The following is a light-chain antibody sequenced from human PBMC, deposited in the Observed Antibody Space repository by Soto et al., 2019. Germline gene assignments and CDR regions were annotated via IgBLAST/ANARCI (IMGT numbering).Light chain of an antibody. Sequence: QSVLTQPPSVSGAPGQRVTISCTGSSSNIGAHYDVHWYQQLPGTAPKLLIYDNNKRPSGIPDRFSGSKSGTSATLGITGLQTGDEADYYCGTWDSSLSAGVVFGGGTKVTVL. J-gene: IGLJ2*01. CDR3: GTWDSSLSAGVV. V-gene: IGLV1-51*01. CDR1: SSNIGAHYD. CDR2: DNN.